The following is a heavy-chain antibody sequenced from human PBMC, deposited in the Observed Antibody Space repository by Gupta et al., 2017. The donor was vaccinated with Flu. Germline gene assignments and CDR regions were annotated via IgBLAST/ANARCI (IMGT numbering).Heavy chain of an antibody. Sequence: QITLKESGPTLVKPTQTLTLTCTFPGFSLSTSGRCVGWFRQPPGRALEWLALIYWNVDIRDGPSLRTRLTISKDTSKSHLVLTLANVDPVDTGTDYCAHMMTTVTTGYVDPGGPGTMVTVSS. V-gene: IGHV2-5*01. CDR1: GFSLSTSGRC. CDR2: IYWNVDI. CDR3: AHMMTTVTTGYVDP. D-gene: IGHD4-17*01. J-gene: IGHJ5*02.